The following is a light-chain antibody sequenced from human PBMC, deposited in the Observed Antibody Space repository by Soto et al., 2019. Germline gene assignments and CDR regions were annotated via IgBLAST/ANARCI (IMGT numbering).Light chain of an antibody. CDR1: QGISNY. CDR2: AAS. CDR3: QKYNSAPRT. V-gene: IGKV1-27*01. J-gene: IGKJ1*01. Sequence: TSSLSASVGDRVTITFRASQGISNYLAWYQQKPGKVPKLLIYAASTLQSGVPSRFSGSGSGTDFTLTISSLQPEDVATYYCQKYNSAPRTFGQRTKVDIK.